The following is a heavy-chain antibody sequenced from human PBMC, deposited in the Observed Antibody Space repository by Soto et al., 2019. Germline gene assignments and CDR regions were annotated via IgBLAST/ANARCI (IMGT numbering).Heavy chain of an antibody. V-gene: IGHV1-69*02. CDR1: GGTFSSYT. J-gene: IGHJ3*02. Sequence: SVKVSCKASGGTFSSYTISWVRQAPGQGLEWMGRIIPILGIANYAQKFQGRVTITADKSTSTAYMELSSLRSEDTAVYYCVALCSGGSCSAFDIWGQGTMVTVSS. CDR3: VALCSGGSCSAFDI. D-gene: IGHD2-15*01. CDR2: IIPILGIA.